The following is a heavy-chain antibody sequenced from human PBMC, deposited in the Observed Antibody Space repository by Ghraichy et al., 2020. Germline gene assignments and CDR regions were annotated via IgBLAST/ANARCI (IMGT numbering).Heavy chain of an antibody. D-gene: IGHD6-19*01. Sequence: GSLRLSCTVSGDSVTTNYWSWIRQSPKKGLEYIAYMTYTGHTDYNPSLNSRATISLDASKNQVSLRLNSVTAADTAVYFCARLFRLDSDSGRLPLHRYFDLWGRGTLVTVTS. CDR2: MTYTGHT. V-gene: IGHV4-59*02. CDR3: ARLFRLDSDSGRLPLHRYFDL. J-gene: IGHJ2*01. CDR1: GDSVTTNY.